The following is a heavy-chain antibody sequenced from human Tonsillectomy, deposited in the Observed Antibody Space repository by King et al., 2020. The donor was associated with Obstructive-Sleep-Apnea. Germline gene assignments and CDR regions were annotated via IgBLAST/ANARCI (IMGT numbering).Heavy chain of an antibody. Sequence: VQLVESGGGLVQPGRSLRLSCAASGFTFDDYAIHGVRQAPGKGLEWVSGFSWNSGSIVYAGSVKGRFTISRDNAKNSLYLQMNSLRAEDTALYYCAKDQERDSSGFDYWGQGTLVTVSS. CDR3: AKDQERDSSGFDY. CDR2: FSWNSGSI. CDR1: GFTFDDYA. J-gene: IGHJ4*02. D-gene: IGHD6-19*01. V-gene: IGHV3-9*01.